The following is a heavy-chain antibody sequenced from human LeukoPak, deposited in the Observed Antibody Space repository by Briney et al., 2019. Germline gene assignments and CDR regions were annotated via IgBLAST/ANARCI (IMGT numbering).Heavy chain of an antibody. CDR1: GGSVSSGSYY. D-gene: IGHD2-15*01. CDR3: AAGYCSGGSCYFDP. V-gene: IGHV4-61*01. CDR2: IYYSGST. J-gene: IGHJ5*02. Sequence: SETLSLTCTVSGGSVSSGSYYWSWIRQPPGKGLEWIGYIYYSGSTNYNPSLKSRVTISVDTSKNQFSLKLSSVTAADTAVYYCAAGYCSGGSCYFDPWGQGTLVTVSS.